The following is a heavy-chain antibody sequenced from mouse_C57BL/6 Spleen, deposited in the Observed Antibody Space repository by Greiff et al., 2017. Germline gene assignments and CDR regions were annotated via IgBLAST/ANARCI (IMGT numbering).Heavy chain of an antibody. D-gene: IGHD1-1*01. Sequence: QVQLQQPGAELVKPGASVKLSCKASGYTFTSYWMHWVKQRPGRGLEWIGRIDPNSGGTKYNEKFKSKATLTVDKPSSTAYMQLSSLTSEDSAVYYCARASITTVVATDYAMDYWGQGTSVTVSS. CDR1: GYTFTSYW. J-gene: IGHJ4*01. CDR2: IDPNSGGT. V-gene: IGHV1-72*01. CDR3: ARASITTVVATDYAMDY.